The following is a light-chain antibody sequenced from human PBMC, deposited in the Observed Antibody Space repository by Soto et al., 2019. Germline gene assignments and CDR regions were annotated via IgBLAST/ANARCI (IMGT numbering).Light chain of an antibody. CDR1: SSDVGGYNY. V-gene: IGLV2-11*01. CDR3: CSYAGSYTYV. Sequence: QSALTQPRSVSGSPGQPVTISCTGTSSDVGGYNYVSWYQQHPGKAPKLLIYDVNKRPSGVPDRFSGSKSGSTASLTISGLQAEDEADYYCCSYAGSYTYVFGTGTKVTVL. CDR2: DVN. J-gene: IGLJ1*01.